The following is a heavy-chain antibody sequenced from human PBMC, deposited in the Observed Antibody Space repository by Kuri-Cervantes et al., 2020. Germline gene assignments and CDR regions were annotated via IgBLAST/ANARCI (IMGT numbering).Heavy chain of an antibody. V-gene: IGHV1-69*13. J-gene: IGHJ4*02. CDR1: GGTFSSYA. Sequence: SVKVSCKASGGTFSSYAISWVRQAPGQGLEWMGGIIPIFGTANYAQKFQGRVTITADESTSTAYMELSSLRSEDTAVYYCARGAAGTFKHYFDYWGQGTLVTVSS. D-gene: IGHD6-13*01. CDR2: IIPIFGTA. CDR3: ARGAAGTFKHYFDY.